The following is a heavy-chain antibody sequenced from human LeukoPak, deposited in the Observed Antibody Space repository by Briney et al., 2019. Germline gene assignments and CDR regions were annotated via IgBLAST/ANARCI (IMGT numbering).Heavy chain of an antibody. Sequence: PSETLSLTCTVSGGSISSYYWRWIRQPAGKGLEWIGRIYTSGNTNYNPSLKSRVTMSVDTSKNQFSLKLSSVTAADTAVYYCARGPGYSGSYSFDYWGQGTLVTVSS. CDR1: GGSISSYY. CDR2: IYTSGNT. J-gene: IGHJ4*02. V-gene: IGHV4-4*07. CDR3: ARGPGYSGSYSFDY. D-gene: IGHD1-26*01.